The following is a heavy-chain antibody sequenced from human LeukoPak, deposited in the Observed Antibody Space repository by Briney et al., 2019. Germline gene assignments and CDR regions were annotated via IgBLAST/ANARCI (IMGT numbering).Heavy chain of an antibody. D-gene: IGHD3-16*01. J-gene: IGHJ4*02. CDR1: GFTFSNYW. Sequence: GGSLRLSCAASGFTFSNYWMSWVRQAPGKGLEWVANIKQDGSERAYVDSVKGRFTISRDNAKNFLYLQMNNLRVEDTAVYYCSRDNAAVPGGDYWGQRVLDTVSS. CDR2: IKQDGSER. CDR3: SRDNAAVPGGDY. V-gene: IGHV3-7*01.